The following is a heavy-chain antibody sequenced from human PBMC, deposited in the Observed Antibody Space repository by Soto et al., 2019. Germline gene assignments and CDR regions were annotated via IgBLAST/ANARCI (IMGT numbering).Heavy chain of an antibody. J-gene: IGHJ4*02. CDR1: GGSVSSGSYY. CDR3: ARTLYSGSAGEAARDY. D-gene: IGHD5-12*01. CDR2: IYYSGST. Sequence: QVQLQESGPGLVKPSETLSLTCTVSGGSVSSGSYYWSWIRQPPGKGLEWIGYIYYSGSTNYNPSLKSRATISVDTSKNQFSLKLSSVTAADTAVYYCARTLYSGSAGEAARDYWGQGTLVTVSS. V-gene: IGHV4-61*01.